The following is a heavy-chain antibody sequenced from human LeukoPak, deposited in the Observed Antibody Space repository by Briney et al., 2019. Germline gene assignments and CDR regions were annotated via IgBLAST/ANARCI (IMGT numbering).Heavy chain of an antibody. D-gene: IGHD2-2*02. CDR1: GYTFTEYG. Sequence: ASVTVSCKASGYTFTEYGIIWVRQAPGQGLEWMGWITADYGNTNYAQKFQDRVIMTTDTSTTTAYLEVRSLGSDDTAVYYCARGVPAAIPYYYYGMDVWGQGTTVTVSS. V-gene: IGHV1-18*01. CDR2: ITADYGNT. CDR3: ARGVPAAIPYYYYGMDV. J-gene: IGHJ6*02.